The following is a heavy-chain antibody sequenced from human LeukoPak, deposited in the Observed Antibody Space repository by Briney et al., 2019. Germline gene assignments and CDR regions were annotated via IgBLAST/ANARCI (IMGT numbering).Heavy chain of an antibody. Sequence: GGSLRLSCAASGFTFSRYGMHWVRQAPGKGLEWVAVISYDGSNKYYADSVKGRFTISRDNSKSTLYLQMNSLRAEDTAVYYCAKDIVVVPAAPADDYWGQGTLVTVSS. V-gene: IGHV3-30*18. D-gene: IGHD2-2*01. CDR1: GFTFSRYG. J-gene: IGHJ4*02. CDR3: AKDIVVVPAAPADDY. CDR2: ISYDGSNK.